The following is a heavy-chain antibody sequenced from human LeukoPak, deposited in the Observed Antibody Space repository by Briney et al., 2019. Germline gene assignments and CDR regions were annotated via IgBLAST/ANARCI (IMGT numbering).Heavy chain of an antibody. CDR1: GGSISSSNW. D-gene: IGHD6-6*01. V-gene: IGHV4-4*02. J-gene: IGHJ4*02. CDR3: AMGLYSSSKWVVY. CDR2: IYHSGST. Sequence: PSETLSLTCAVSGGSISSSNWWSWVRQPPGKGLEWIGEIYHSGSTNYNPSLKSRVTISVDKSKNQFSLKLSSVTAADTAVYYCAMGLYSSSKWVVYWGQGTLVTVSS.